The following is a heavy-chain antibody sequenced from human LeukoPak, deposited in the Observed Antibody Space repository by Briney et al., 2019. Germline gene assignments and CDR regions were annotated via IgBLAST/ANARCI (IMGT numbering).Heavy chain of an antibody. CDR3: AREWLDSGGDAFDI. D-gene: IGHD3-22*01. V-gene: IGHV1-18*01. J-gene: IGHJ3*02. CDR2: ISAYNGNT. Sequence: AASVKVSCKASECTYTSYSMNWVRQAPGQGLEWMGWISAYNGNTNYAQKLQGRVTMTTDTSTSTAYMELRSLRSDDTAVYYCAREWLDSGGDAFDIWGQGTMVTVSS. CDR1: ECTYTSYS.